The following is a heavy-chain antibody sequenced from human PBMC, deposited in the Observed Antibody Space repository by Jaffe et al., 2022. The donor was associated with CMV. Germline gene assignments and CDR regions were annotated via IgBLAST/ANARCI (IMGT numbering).Heavy chain of an antibody. CDR2: IYYSGST. CDR1: GGSISSSSYY. D-gene: IGHD3-22*01. Sequence: QLQLQESGPGLVKPSETLSLTCTVSGGSISSSSYYWGWIRQPPGKGLEWIGSIYYSGSTYYNPSLKSRVTISVDTSKNQFSLKLSSVTAADTAVYYCARHPFSYDSSGYYSNSWYFDLWGRGTLVTVSS. J-gene: IGHJ2*01. V-gene: IGHV4-39*01. CDR3: ARHPFSYDSSGYYSNSWYFDL.